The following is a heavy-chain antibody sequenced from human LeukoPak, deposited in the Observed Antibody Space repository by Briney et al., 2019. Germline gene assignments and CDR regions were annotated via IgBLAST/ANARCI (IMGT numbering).Heavy chain of an antibody. Sequence: PSETLSLTCTVSGGSISSYYWSWIRQPAGKGLEWIGRIYTSGSTNHNPSLKSRVTMSVDTSKNQFSLKLSSVTAADTAVYYCAREEAAAGTTYLHYWGQGTLVTVSS. D-gene: IGHD6-13*01. CDR1: GGSISSYY. CDR2: IYTSGST. J-gene: IGHJ4*02. CDR3: AREEAAAGTTYLHY. V-gene: IGHV4-4*07.